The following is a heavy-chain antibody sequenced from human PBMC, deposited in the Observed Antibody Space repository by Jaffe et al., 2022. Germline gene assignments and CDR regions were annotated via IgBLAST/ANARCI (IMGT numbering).Heavy chain of an antibody. J-gene: IGHJ4*02. CDR1: GYTFTSYY. D-gene: IGHD6-13*01. V-gene: IGHV1-46*01. CDR3: AREAAAGGKTFDY. CDR2: FKPSGGSA. Sequence: QVQLVQSGAEVKKPGASVKVSCKASGYTFTSYYMHWVRQAPGQGPEWMGIFKPSGGSARNAQQFQGRVTLTSDTSTSTVYMEVSSLTSEDTAVYYCAREAAAGGKTFDYWGQGTLVTVSS.